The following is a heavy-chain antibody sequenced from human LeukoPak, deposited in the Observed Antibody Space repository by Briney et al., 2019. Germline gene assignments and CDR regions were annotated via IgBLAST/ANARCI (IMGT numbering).Heavy chain of an antibody. CDR1: GFTFSSYE. V-gene: IGHV3-48*03. Sequence: GGSLRLSCAASGFTFSSYEMHWVRQAPGKGLEWVSYISSSGSTIYYADSVKGRFTISRDNAKNSLYLQMNSLRAEDTAVYYCVRDYGGSSPFDYWGQGTLVTVSS. D-gene: IGHD4-23*01. J-gene: IGHJ4*02. CDR2: ISSSGSTI. CDR3: VRDYGGSSPFDY.